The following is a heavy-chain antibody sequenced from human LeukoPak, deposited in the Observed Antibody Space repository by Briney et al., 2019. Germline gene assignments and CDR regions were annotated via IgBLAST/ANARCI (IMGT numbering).Heavy chain of an antibody. J-gene: IGHJ4*02. CDR3: ARDRRYYDILTGYYNSEGFDY. Sequence: PSETLSLTCAVSGGSISNTNWWSWVRQPPGKGLEWIGEIYHSGTTNYNPSFKSRVTISVDKSKNQFSLKLSSVTAADTAVYYCARDRRYYDILTGYYNSEGFDYWGQGTLVTVSS. D-gene: IGHD3-9*01. CDR1: GGSISNTNW. CDR2: IYHSGTT. V-gene: IGHV4-4*02.